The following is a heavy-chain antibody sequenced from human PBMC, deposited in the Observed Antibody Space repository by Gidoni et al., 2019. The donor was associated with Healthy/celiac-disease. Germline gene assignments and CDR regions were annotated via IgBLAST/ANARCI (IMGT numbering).Heavy chain of an antibody. CDR2: IGSSSSTI. CDR3: ARMVGATVLDY. Sequence: VQLVESGGGFVLPGGSLRPPCAASRLTFSSYEMNWVRQAPGKGLGCVSYIGSSSSTIYYAGSVKGRFTISRDNAKNSVYLQMNSLRAEDTAVYYCARMVGATVLDYWGQGTLVTVSS. V-gene: IGHV3-48*03. D-gene: IGHD1-26*01. J-gene: IGHJ4*02. CDR1: RLTFSSYE.